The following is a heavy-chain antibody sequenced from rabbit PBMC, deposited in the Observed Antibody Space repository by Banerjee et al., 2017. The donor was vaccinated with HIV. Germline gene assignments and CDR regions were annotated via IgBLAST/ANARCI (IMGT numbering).Heavy chain of an antibody. CDR3: ARDDVGVVGWGYLNL. CDR2: IYGGSSGST. J-gene: IGHJ4*01. D-gene: IGHD4-1*01. Sequence: QEQLEESGGDLVKPEGSLTLTCTASGFSFSSSHWICWVRQAPGKGLELIACIYGGSSGSTYYANWAKGRFTISKTSSTTVTLQMTSLTAADTATYFCARDDVGVVGWGYLNLWGPGTLVTVS. CDR1: GFSFSSSHW. V-gene: IGHV1S45*01.